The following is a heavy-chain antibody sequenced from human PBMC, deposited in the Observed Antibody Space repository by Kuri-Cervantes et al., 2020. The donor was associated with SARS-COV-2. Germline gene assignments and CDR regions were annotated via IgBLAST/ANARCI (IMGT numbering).Heavy chain of an antibody. J-gene: IGHJ3*02. Sequence: ETLSLTCGASGFTFSAYTMNWVRQAPGKALEWISSISGSRSYIYYADSVRGRFTISRDNAKNSLYLQMNSLRAEDTAVYYCAKPVLGSPVDAFDIWGQGTMVTDSS. CDR3: AKPVLGSPVDAFDI. D-gene: IGHD7-27*01. V-gene: IGHV3-21*01. CDR2: ISGSRSYI. CDR1: GFTFSAYT.